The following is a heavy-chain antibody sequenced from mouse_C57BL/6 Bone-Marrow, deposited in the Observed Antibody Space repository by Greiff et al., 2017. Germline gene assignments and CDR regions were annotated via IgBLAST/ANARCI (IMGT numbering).Heavy chain of an antibody. V-gene: IGHV5-6*01. Sequence: EVQRVESGGDLVKPGGSLKLSCAASGFTFSSYGMSWVRQTPDKRLEWVATISSGGSYTYYPDSVKGRFPISRDNAKNTLYLQMSSLKSEDTAMYYCASPGFAWFAYWGQGTLVTVSA. CDR3: ASPGFAWFAY. CDR2: ISSGGSYT. J-gene: IGHJ3*01. CDR1: GFTFSSYG.